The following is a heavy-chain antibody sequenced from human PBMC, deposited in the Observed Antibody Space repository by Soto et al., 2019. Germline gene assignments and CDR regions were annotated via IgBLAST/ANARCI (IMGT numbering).Heavy chain of an antibody. CDR1: GYTFTGYG. Sequence: QIQLVQSGAEVKKPGASVKVSCKASGYTFTGYGISWVRQAPGQGLEWMEWISAYNGNRNYAQKVQGRVTMTTDTSTNTAYMELRSLRSDDTAVYYCARDQVGATGDYWGQGTLVTVSS. CDR3: ARDQVGATGDY. V-gene: IGHV1-18*01. J-gene: IGHJ4*02. D-gene: IGHD1-26*01. CDR2: ISAYNGNR.